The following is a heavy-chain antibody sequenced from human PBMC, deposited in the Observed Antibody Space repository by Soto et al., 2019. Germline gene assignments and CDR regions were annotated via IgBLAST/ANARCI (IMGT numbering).Heavy chain of an antibody. CDR1: GASIKDSTYN. CDR3: GRHGRGLENFDL. CDR2: LYKTDSP. Sequence: QLLLQESGPGPVKPSETLSLTCAVSGASIKDSTYNWGWVRQSPGKGLEWIASLYKTDSPFYEPSLRGRLAIFADTSKNHFFLRLTSVTATDSAVYYCGRHGRGLENFDLWGQGTLVTVSS. V-gene: IGHV4-39*01. J-gene: IGHJ1*01. D-gene: IGHD3-9*01.